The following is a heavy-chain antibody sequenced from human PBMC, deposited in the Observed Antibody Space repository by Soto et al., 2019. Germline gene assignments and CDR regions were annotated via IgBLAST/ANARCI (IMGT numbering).Heavy chain of an antibody. D-gene: IGHD2-2*01. CDR3: ARLGGYCSTTTCYGYYAMDV. V-gene: IGHV4-39*01. CDR1: GGSLSSGPYS. J-gene: IGHJ6*02. Sequence: SETLSLTCTVSGGSLSSGPYSWGWIRQPPEKGLEWIGTFSYSGSTYYNPSLESRVTISVDTSKNQFSMKVSSVTAADTAMYYFARLGGYCSTTTCYGYYAMDVWGQGTTVTVSS. CDR2: FSYSGST.